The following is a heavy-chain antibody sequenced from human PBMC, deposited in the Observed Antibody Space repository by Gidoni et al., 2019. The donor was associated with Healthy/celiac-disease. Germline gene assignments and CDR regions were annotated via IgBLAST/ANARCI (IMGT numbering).Heavy chain of an antibody. CDR2: INPNSGGT. V-gene: IGHV1-2*02. D-gene: IGHD3-22*01. Sequence: QVQLVQSGAEVKKPGASVKVSCKASGYTFTAYYMHWVRQAPGQGLEWMGWINPNSGGTNYAQKFQGRVTMTRDTSISTAYMELSRLRSDDTAVYYCARVAYDSSGYYYLFDYWGQGTLVTVSS. CDR3: ARVAYDSSGYYYLFDY. CDR1: GYTFTAYY. J-gene: IGHJ4*02.